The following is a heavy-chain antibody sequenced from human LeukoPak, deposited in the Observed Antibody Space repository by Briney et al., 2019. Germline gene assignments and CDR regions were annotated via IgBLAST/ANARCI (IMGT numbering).Heavy chain of an antibody. CDR2: INPDGTST. CDR3: ARCFDI. Sequence: GGSLRLSCAASGFTFSSYWMHWVRQAPGKGLVWVSRINPDGTSTSYADSVKGLFTISRDNAKNSLYLQMNSLRAEDTAVYYCARCFDIWGQGTMVTVSS. V-gene: IGHV3-74*01. J-gene: IGHJ3*02. CDR1: GFTFSSYW.